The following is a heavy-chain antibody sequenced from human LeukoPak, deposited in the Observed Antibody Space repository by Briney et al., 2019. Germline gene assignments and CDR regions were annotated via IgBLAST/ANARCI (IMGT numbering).Heavy chain of an antibody. J-gene: IGHJ4*02. V-gene: IGHV1-2*02. CDR1: GYTFTGYY. D-gene: IGHD3-10*01. CDR2: INPNSGGT. Sequence: ASVKVSCKVSGYTFTGYYMHWVRQAPGLGLEWMGWINPNSGGTNYAQKFQGRVTRTRDTSISTAYMELSRLRSDDTAVYYCARYYGSGRYVDYWGQGTLVTVSS. CDR3: ARYYGSGRYVDY.